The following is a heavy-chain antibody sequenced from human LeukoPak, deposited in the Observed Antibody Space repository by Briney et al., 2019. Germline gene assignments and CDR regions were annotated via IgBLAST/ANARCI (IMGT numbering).Heavy chain of an antibody. Sequence: GGSLRLSCAASGFTFSSYSRNWVRQAPGKGLEWVSSISSSSSYIYYADSVKGRFTISRDNAKNSLYLQMNSLRAEDTAVYYCARDGSGWSSFDYWGQGTLVTVSS. D-gene: IGHD6-19*01. CDR1: GFTFSSYS. CDR3: ARDGSGWSSFDY. J-gene: IGHJ4*02. V-gene: IGHV3-21*01. CDR2: ISSSSSYI.